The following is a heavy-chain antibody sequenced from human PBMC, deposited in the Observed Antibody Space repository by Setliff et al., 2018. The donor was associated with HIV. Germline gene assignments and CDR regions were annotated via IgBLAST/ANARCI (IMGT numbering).Heavy chain of an antibody. Sequence: KPGGSLRLSCAASGFTFSSYSMNWVRQAPGKGLEWVSSISSSSSYIYYADSVKGRFTISRDHATSALYLQMDSLRAEDTALYYCTRSHSTRDAFDIWGQGTMVTVSS. J-gene: IGHJ3*02. CDR3: TRSHSTRDAFDI. V-gene: IGHV3-21*01. D-gene: IGHD2-2*01. CDR2: ISSSSSYI. CDR1: GFTFSSYS.